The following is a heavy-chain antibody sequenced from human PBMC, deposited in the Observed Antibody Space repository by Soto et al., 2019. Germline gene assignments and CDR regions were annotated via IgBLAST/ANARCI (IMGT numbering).Heavy chain of an antibody. D-gene: IGHD4-17*01. CDR2: IYFDGTT. J-gene: IGHJ5*01. Sequence: QVQLQESGPGLVKPSQTLSLTCDVSGASVTRAGSYWGWIRQRPGQGLEWIGYIYFDGTTYYNPSLKSRVIISADTSRNQFSLSLSFLTAADTAVYYCATRTTVTTFDCWGQGTLVTVSS. CDR3: ATRTTVTTFDC. V-gene: IGHV4-31*11. CDR1: GASVTRAGSY.